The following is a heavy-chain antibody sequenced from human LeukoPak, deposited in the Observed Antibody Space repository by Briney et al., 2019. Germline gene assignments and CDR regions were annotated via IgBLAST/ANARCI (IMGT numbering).Heavy chain of an antibody. CDR2: IYYSGST. Sequence: PSETLSLTCTVSGGSISSYYWSWIRQPPGKRLEWIGYIYYSGSTNYNPSLKSRVTISVDTSKNQFSLKLSSVTAADTAVYYCARETSTLKVDPWGQGTLVTVSS. V-gene: IGHV4-59*01. D-gene: IGHD2-2*01. CDR3: ARETSTLKVDP. CDR1: GGSISSYY. J-gene: IGHJ5*02.